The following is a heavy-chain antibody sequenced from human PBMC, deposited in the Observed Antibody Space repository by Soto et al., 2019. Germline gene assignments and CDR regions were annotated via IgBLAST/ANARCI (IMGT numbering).Heavy chain of an antibody. CDR1: GFTLGSND. J-gene: IGHJ5*02. D-gene: IGHD3-10*01. CDR2: ISGSDGRT. CDR3: AKYYDASGSNWFDP. V-gene: IGHV3-23*01. Sequence: GGSLRLSGAASGFTLGSNDITWLVPATRKGLECHTSISGSDGRTYYADSVKGRFTISRDNSKNTLYLQMSSLRVVDTAVYYCAKYYDASGSNWFDPWGRGTLVTVSS.